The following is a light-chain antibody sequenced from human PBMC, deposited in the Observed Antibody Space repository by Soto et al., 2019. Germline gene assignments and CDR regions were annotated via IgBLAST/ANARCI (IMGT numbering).Light chain of an antibody. CDR3: VAWDDSLSGVV. CDR2: RNN. J-gene: IGLJ2*01. CDR1: SSNLGDNY. V-gene: IGLV1-47*01. Sequence: QSVLTQPPSLSGTPGQRVTISCSGSSSNLGDNYVYWYQHLPGTAPKLLIYRNNQQPSGVPDRFSGSKSGTSASLAISGLRSEDEADYYCVAWDDSLSGVVFGGGTKLTVL.